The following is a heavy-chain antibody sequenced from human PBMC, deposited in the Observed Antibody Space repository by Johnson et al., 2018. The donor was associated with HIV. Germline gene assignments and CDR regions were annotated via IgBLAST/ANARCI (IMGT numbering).Heavy chain of an antibody. CDR1: GFTFTTYG. CDR2: IRYDGSNK. Sequence: QVQLVESGGGFVQPGGSLRLSCAASGFTFTTYGMHWVRQAPGKGLEWVALIRYDGSNKYYTDSVKGRFTISRDNAKNSLHLQMNRLRAEDTAVYYCARTSSGSRNAFDIWGQGTMVTVSS. J-gene: IGHJ3*02. V-gene: IGHV3-33*08. D-gene: IGHD3-10*01. CDR3: ARTSSGSRNAFDI.